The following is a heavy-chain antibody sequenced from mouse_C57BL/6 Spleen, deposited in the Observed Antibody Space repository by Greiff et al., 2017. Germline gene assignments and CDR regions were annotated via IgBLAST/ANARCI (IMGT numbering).Heavy chain of an antibody. CDR3: ARYYGISCAFDA. V-gene: IGHV1-4*01. CDR1: GYTFTSYT. Sequence: VQLQQSGAELARPGASVKMSCKASGYTFTSYTMHWVKQRPGQGLEWIGYINPSSGYTKYNQKFKDKATLTADKSSSTAYMQLRSLTSEDSAVXYCARYYGISCAFDAWAKGTTLPVSS. CDR2: INPSSGYT. J-gene: IGHJ2*01. D-gene: IGHD1-1*01.